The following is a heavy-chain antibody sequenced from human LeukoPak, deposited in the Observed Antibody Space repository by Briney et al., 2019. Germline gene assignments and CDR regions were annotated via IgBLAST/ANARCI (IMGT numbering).Heavy chain of an antibody. V-gene: IGHV3-72*01. CDR3: ARGSYFDY. J-gene: IGHJ4*02. CDR1: GFTFSDHH. Sequence: GGSLRLSCAASGFTFSDHHIDWVRQAPGKGLEWVGRIRNKASSYTTEYAAPVKGRFTISRDDSKNSLYLQMNSLKTEDTAVYYCARGSYFDYWGQGTLVTVSS. D-gene: IGHD3-10*01. CDR2: IRNKASSYTT.